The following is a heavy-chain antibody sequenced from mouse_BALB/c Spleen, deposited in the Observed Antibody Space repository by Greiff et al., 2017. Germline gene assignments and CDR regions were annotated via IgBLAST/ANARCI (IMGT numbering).Heavy chain of an antibody. CDR1: GYAFSSYW. Sequence: QVQLQQSGAELVRPGSSVKISCKASGYAFSSYWMNWVKQRPGQGLEWIGQIYPGDGDTNYNGKFKGKATLTADKSSSTAYMQLSSLTSEDSAVYFCARPALPGAMDYWGQGTSVTVSS. CDR2: IYPGDGDT. J-gene: IGHJ4*01. V-gene: IGHV1-80*01. CDR3: ARPALPGAMDY.